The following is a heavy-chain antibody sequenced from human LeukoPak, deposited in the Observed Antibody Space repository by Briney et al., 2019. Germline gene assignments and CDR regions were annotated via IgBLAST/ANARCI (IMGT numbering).Heavy chain of an antibody. Sequence: GGSLRLSRAASGFTFSSYGMNWVRQAPGKGLEWVSGINWNGGSTGYADSVKGRFTISRDNAKNSLYLQMNSLRAEDTALYYCARLLLWFGEPYDAFGIWGQGTMVTVSS. CDR2: INWNGGST. CDR1: GFTFSSYG. J-gene: IGHJ3*02. V-gene: IGHV3-20*04. D-gene: IGHD3-10*01. CDR3: ARLLLWFGEPYDAFGI.